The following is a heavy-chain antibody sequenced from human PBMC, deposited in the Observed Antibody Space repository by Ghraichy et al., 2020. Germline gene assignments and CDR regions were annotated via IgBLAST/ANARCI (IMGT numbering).Heavy chain of an antibody. Sequence: ASVKVSCKASGYIFTTYGIHWVRQAPGQRLEWMGWINTGNDDTKYSQKFQDRVAITRDTSATTVYLELSSLTSEDTAEYFCARDQGAYYYGSGTYYNWFDPWGQGTRVTVSS. J-gene: IGHJ5*02. CDR2: INTGNDDT. D-gene: IGHD3-10*01. V-gene: IGHV1-3*04. CDR1: GYIFTTYG. CDR3: ARDQGAYYYGSGTYYNWFDP.